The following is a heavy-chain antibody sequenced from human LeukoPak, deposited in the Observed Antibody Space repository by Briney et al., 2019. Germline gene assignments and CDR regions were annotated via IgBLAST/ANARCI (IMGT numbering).Heavy chain of an antibody. CDR1: GYSFSSYG. CDR3: ARGGSYHPADY. Sequence: ASVKVSCKASGYSFSSYGITWVRQAPGQRLEGMGWISGYSGNTKYAQNVQGRVTMTTDTSTSKAYMDLRSLRFDDTAVYYCARGGSYHPADYWGQGTLVTVSS. J-gene: IGHJ4*02. CDR2: ISGYSGNT. D-gene: IGHD1-26*01. V-gene: IGHV1-18*01.